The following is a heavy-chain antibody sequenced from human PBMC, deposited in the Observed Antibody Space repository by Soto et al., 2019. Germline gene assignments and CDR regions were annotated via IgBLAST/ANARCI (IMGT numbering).Heavy chain of an antibody. Sequence: SETLSLTCAVYGGSFSGHFWSWIRQPPGKGLEWIGEINHSGSTNFNPSLKSRVTISVDTPKNQFSLKVNSLTAADTAVHYCARGISLIVEVQRDAPDKYYFDSWGQGTVVTVSS. J-gene: IGHJ4*02. D-gene: IGHD2-21*01. V-gene: IGHV4-34*01. CDR3: ARGISLIVEVQRDAPDKYYFDS. CDR2: INHSGST. CDR1: GGSFSGHF.